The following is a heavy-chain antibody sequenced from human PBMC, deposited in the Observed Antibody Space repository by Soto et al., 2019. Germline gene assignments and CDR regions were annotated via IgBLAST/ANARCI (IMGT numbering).Heavy chain of an antibody. CDR2: INHSGST. J-gene: IGHJ6*02. CDR3: ASLARRHYYYYGMDV. CDR1: GYSISSGFQ. D-gene: IGHD6-6*01. V-gene: IGHV4-34*01. Sequence: SETLSLTCAVSGYSISSGFQWSWIRQPPGKGLEWIGEINHSGSTNYNPSLKSRVTISVDTSKNQFSLKLSSVTAADTAVYYCASLARRHYYYYGMDVWGQGTTVTVSS.